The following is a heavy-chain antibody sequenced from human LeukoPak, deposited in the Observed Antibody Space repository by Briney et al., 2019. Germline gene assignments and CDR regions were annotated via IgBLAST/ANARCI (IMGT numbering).Heavy chain of an antibody. CDR1: GFTFSNYW. CDR3: AKWGRGGYSYGYGSYYYYGMDV. CDR2: INRDGSTT. V-gene: IGHV3-74*03. D-gene: IGHD5-18*01. Sequence: GGSLRLSCAASGFTFSNYWVHWVRQAPGKGLVWVSRINRDGSTTKYADSVKGRFTVSRDNSKNTLYLQMNSLRAEDTAVYYCAKWGRGGYSYGYGSYYYYGMDVWGQGTTVTVSS. J-gene: IGHJ6*02.